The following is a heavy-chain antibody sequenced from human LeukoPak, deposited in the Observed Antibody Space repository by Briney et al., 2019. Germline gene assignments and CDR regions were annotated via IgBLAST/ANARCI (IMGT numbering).Heavy chain of an antibody. CDR3: ARGGNTYSSSWDNWFDP. CDR1: GYTFTSYD. D-gene: IGHD6-13*01. V-gene: IGHV1-8*01. CDR2: MNPNSGNT. Sequence: ASVKVSCKASGYTFTSYDINWVRQATGQGLDWIASMNPNSGNTGYAQKFQGRVTMTRNTSISTAYMELSSLRSEDTAVYYCARGGNTYSSSWDNWFDPWGQGTLVTVSS. J-gene: IGHJ5*02.